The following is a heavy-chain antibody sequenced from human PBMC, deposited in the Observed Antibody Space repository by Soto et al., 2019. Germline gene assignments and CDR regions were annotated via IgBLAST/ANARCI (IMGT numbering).Heavy chain of an antibody. J-gene: IGHJ5*02. CDR1: GYTFAGYY. CDR3: ARDTSPYYYGSGSFTNWFDP. V-gene: IGHV1-2*04. D-gene: IGHD3-10*01. CDR2: INPNSGGT. Sequence: GASVKVSCKASGYTFAGYYMHWVRQAPGQGLEWMGWINPNSGGTNYAQKFQGWVTMTRDTSISTAYMELSRLRSDDTAVYYCARDTSPYYYGSGSFTNWFDPWGQGTLVTVSS.